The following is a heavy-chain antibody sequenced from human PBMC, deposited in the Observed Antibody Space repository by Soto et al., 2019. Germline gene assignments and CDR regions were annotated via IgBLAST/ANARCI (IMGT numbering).Heavy chain of an antibody. Sequence: GGSLRLSCAASGFTFSSYNMNWVRQAPGKGLEWVPSISSSSSYTNYADSVKGRFTISRDNAKNSLYLQMNSLRAEDTAVYYCARDHHRYSGYDYVDYWGQGTLVTVSS. CDR1: GFTFSSYN. V-gene: IGHV3-21*04. J-gene: IGHJ4*02. D-gene: IGHD5-12*01. CDR3: ARDHHRYSGYDYVDY. CDR2: ISSSSSYT.